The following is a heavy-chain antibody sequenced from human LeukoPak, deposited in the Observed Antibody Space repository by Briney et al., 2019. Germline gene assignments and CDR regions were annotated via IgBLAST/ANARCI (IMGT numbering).Heavy chain of an antibody. CDR2: IYYSGST. J-gene: IGHJ4*02. CDR1: GGSISSSSYY. CDR3: ARLRGRWLQPFDY. D-gene: IGHD5-24*01. V-gene: IGHV4-39*01. Sequence: SETLSLTCTVSGGSISSSSYYWGWIRQPPGKGLEWIGSIYYSGSTYYNPPLKSRVTISVDTSKNQFSLKLSSVTAADTAVYYCARLRGRWLQPFDYWGQGTLVTVSS.